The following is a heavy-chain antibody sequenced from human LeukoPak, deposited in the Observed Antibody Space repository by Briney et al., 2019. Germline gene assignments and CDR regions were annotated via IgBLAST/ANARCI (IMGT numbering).Heavy chain of an antibody. CDR1: GYTFSGYY. CDR2: INPNSGGT. V-gene: IGHV1-2*02. Sequence: ASVKVSCKASGYTFSGYYVHWVRQAPGQGLEWMGWINPNSGGTNYAQKFQGRVTMTRDTSISTAYMELRRLGSDDTAVYYCARGFAEEGTTTGAFDIWGHGTMVAVSS. D-gene: IGHD1-7*01. J-gene: IGHJ3*02. CDR3: ARGFAEEGTTTGAFDI.